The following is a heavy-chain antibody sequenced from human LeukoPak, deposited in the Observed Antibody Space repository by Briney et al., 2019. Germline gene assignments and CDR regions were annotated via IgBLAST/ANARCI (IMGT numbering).Heavy chain of an antibody. CDR3: ARHGRGLAAHFDY. CDR2: IYYSGST. J-gene: IGHJ4*02. D-gene: IGHD3-10*01. CDR1: GGSISSNNYY. Sequence: PSETLSLTCTVSGGSISSNNYYWGWIRQPPGKGLEWIGSIYYSGSTYYNPSLKSRVTISVDTSKNQFSLKLSSVTAADTAVYYCARHGRGLAAHFDYWGQGTLLTVSS. V-gene: IGHV4-39*01.